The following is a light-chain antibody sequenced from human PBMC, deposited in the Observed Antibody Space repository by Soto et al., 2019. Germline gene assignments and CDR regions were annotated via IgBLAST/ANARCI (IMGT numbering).Light chain of an antibody. CDR2: DAS. V-gene: IGKV3-20*01. CDR1: QSVANNY. CDR3: EQYGSTPLT. J-gene: IGKJ4*01. Sequence: EIVLTQSPGTLSLSPGERATLSCRASQSVANNYLAGYQQKPGQAPRFLIYDASSRATGIPDRFIGSGSGTDFTLTISRLEPEDFAVYYCEQYGSTPLTFGGGTKVEIK.